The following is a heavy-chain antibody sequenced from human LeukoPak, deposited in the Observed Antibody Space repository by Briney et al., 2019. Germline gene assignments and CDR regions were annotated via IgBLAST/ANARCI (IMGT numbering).Heavy chain of an antibody. CDR1: GFTFGDYA. D-gene: IGHD1-26*01. Sequence: GGSLRLSCTASGFTFGDYAMSWVRQAPGKGLEWVGFIRSKAYGGTTEYAASVKGRFTISRDDSKSIAYLQMNSLKTEDTAVYYCTRDKRWRELHYYYYYMDVWGKGTTVTISS. CDR2: IRSKAYGGTT. J-gene: IGHJ6*03. V-gene: IGHV3-49*04. CDR3: TRDKRWRELHYYYYYMDV.